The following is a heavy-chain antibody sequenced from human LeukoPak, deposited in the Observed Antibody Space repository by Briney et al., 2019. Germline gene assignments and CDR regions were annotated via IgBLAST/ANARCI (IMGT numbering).Heavy chain of an antibody. CDR3: ARRVAAAAMYDY. D-gene: IGHD6-13*01. J-gene: IGHJ4*02. CDR1: GGSISSGSYY. Sequence: SQTLSLTCTVSGGSISSGSYYWRWIRQPAGKGLEWIERIYNSGSTNSNPSLKSRVTISVDTSKNQFSLKLSSVTAADTAVYYCARRVAAAAMYDYWGQGTLVTVSS. CDR2: IYNSGST. V-gene: IGHV4-61*02.